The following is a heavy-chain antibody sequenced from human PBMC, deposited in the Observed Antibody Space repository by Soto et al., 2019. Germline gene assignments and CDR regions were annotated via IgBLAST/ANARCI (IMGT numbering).Heavy chain of an antibody. CDR1: GFTFNSND. D-gene: IGHD3-10*01. Sequence: QAGGSLRLSCAVSGFTFNSNDMTWVRQAPGKGLEWVSTISSSGAFTYHADSVRGRLTISRDNSKNTVYLQMNSLRAEDTAVYYCVKHQFILVRGICPFDYCCPGLLVSGSS. CDR2: ISSSGAFT. CDR3: VKHQFILVRGICPFDY. V-gene: IGHV3-23*01. J-gene: IGHJ4*02.